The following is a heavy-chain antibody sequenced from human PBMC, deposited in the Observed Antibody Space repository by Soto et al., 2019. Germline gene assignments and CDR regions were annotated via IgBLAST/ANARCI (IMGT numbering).Heavy chain of an antibody. J-gene: IGHJ3*01. CDR1: GFTFSYYW. Sequence: EVQLVESGGGLVRPGGSLRLSCAASGFTFSYYWMHWVRQAPGKGLVWVSRIHSDGSSTNYADFVKGRFIISRDNARNTVDVQMNSVRVEDTAVYYCARGGRGAVDLWGQGTVVTVSS. CDR2: IHSDGSST. V-gene: IGHV3-74*01. CDR3: ARGGRGAVDL. D-gene: IGHD1-26*01.